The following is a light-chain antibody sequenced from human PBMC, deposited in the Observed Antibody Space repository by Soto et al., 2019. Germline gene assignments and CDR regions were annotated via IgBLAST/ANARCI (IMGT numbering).Light chain of an antibody. J-gene: IGLJ2*01. V-gene: IGLV2-8*01. CDR2: EVS. Sequence: QSALTQPPSASGSPGQSVTLSCTGTSSDVGGYNYVSWYQQHPGKAPKLMIYEVSKRPSGVPDRFSGSKSGNTASLTVSVLQAEDEADYYCSSYAGSNIVVFGGGTKLTVL. CDR1: SSDVGGYNY. CDR3: SSYAGSNIVV.